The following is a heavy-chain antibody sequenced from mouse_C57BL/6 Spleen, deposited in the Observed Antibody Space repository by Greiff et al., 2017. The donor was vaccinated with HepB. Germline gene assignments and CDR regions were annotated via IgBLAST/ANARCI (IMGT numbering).Heavy chain of an antibody. CDR1: GFSFNTYA. Sequence: EVQLVESGGGLVQPKGSLKLSCAASGFSFNTYAMNWVRQAPGKGLEWVARIRSKSNNYATYYADSVKDRFTISRDDSESMLYLQMNNLKTEDTAMYYCVREGYDGYLGWFAYWGQGTLVTVSA. J-gene: IGHJ3*01. V-gene: IGHV10-1*01. D-gene: IGHD2-3*01. CDR2: IRSKSNNYAT. CDR3: VREGYDGYLGWFAY.